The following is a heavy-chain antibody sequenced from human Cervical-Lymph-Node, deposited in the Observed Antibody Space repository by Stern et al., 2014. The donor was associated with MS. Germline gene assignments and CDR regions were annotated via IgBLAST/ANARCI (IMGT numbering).Heavy chain of an antibody. CDR3: VRGALLEWLSPGEGMDV. V-gene: IGHV1-8*01. D-gene: IGHD3-3*02. Sequence: QVQLVQSGAEVKNPGASVKVSCTASGYTFPNYDINWVRQATGLGLEWIGWMNPHSGNAGYAQKFQGRVTMTSNTSISTAYMELNSLRSEDTALYYCVRGALLEWLSPGEGMDVWGQGTTVTVSS. J-gene: IGHJ6*02. CDR1: GYTFPNYD. CDR2: MNPHSGNA.